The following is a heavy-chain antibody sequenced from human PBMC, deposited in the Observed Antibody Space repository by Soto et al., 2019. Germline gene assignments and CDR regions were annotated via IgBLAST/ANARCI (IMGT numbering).Heavy chain of an antibody. CDR2: IYYSGST. Sequence: QVQLQESGPGLVKPSETLSLTCTVSGGSISSYYWSWIRQPPGKGLEWIGYIYYSGSTNDNPSLKSRVTISVDTSKNQFSLKLSSVTAADTAVYYCARLSPVAGTIYYYHMDVWGKGTTVTVSS. D-gene: IGHD6-19*01. CDR1: GGSISSYY. CDR3: ARLSPVAGTIYYYHMDV. J-gene: IGHJ6*03. V-gene: IGHV4-59*08.